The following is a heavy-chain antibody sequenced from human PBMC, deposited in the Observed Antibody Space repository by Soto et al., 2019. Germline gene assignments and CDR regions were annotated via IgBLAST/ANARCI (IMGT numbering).Heavy chain of an antibody. CDR3: ATDLFYDSSGLGY. V-gene: IGHV1-24*01. J-gene: IGHJ4*02. D-gene: IGHD3-22*01. CDR2: FDPEDGET. Sequence: ASVTVSWKASGYTFTSYAMHWVRKAPGQRLEWMGGFDPEDGETIYAQKFQGRVTMTEDTSTDTAYMELSSLRSEDTAVYYCATDLFYDSSGLGYWGQGTLVTVSS. CDR1: GYTFTSYA.